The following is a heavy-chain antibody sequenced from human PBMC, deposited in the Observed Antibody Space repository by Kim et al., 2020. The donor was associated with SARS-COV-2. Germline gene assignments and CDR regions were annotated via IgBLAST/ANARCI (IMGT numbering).Heavy chain of an antibody. CDR2: IYTSGST. CDR3: ARRAAGRYYFDY. CDR1: GGSISSYY. D-gene: IGHD6-13*01. J-gene: IGHJ4*02. Sequence: SETLSLTCTVSGGSISSYYWSWIRQPAGNGLEWIGHIYTSGSTKYNPSLKSRVTMSVDTSKNQFSLKLSSVTAADTAVYYCARRAAGRYYFDYWGQGTLV. V-gene: IGHV4-4*07.